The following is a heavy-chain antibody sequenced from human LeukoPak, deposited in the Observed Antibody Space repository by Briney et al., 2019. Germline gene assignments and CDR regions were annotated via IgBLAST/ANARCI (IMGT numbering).Heavy chain of an antibody. CDR2: IVVGSGNT. J-gene: IGHJ4*02. Sequence: SVKVSCKASGFTLTSSAMQGVRQARGQRGEWIGWIVVGSGNTNYAQKFQERVTITRDMSTSTTYMELRSLRSEDTAVYYCAADPVYKMATIPAGYWGQGPLVTVSS. CDR1: GFTLTSSA. D-gene: IGHD5-24*01. V-gene: IGHV1-58*02. CDR3: AADPVYKMATIPAGY.